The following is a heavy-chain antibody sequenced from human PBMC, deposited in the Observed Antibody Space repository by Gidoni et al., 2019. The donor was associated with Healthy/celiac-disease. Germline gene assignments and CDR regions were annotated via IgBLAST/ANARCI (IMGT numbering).Heavy chain of an antibody. CDR3: AAERSYDSSGYYFRSRDNWFDP. CDR1: GFTFTSSA. CDR2: IVVGSGNT. J-gene: IGHJ5*02. Sequence: QMQLVQSGPEVKKPGTSVKVSCKASGFTFTSSAVQLVRQARGQRLEWIGWIVVGSGNTNYAQKFQERVTITRDMSTSTAYMELSSLRSEDTAVYYCAAERSYDSSGYYFRSRDNWFDPWGQGTLVTVSS. D-gene: IGHD3-22*01. V-gene: IGHV1-58*01.